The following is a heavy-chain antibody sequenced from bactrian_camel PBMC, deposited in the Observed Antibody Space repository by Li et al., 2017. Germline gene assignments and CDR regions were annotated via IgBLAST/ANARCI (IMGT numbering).Heavy chain of an antibody. J-gene: IGHJ4*01. D-gene: IGHD7*01. CDR3: AADSVNLQLARWYTY. CDR1: EYTLSRHC. V-gene: IGHV3S53*01. CDR2: IDTAGAA. Sequence: HVQLVESGGGSVQAGGSLRLSCVANEYTLSRHCMGWFRQAPGKEREGVAAIDTAGAATYTYSVQGRFTISKDNVKNTLNLQMNDLKPEDTAIYHCAADSVNLQLARWYTYWGQGTQVTVS.